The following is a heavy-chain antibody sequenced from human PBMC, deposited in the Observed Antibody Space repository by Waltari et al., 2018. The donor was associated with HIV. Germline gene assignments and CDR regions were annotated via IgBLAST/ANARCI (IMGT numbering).Heavy chain of an antibody. CDR3: ARDLTVRSTGDFGF. CDR2: ITGSTTYK. CDR1: GFTFSLYT. J-gene: IGHJ4*02. D-gene: IGHD3-10*01. Sequence: QLVESGGRLVKPGESLTLSCAASGFTFSLYTMSCVRQAPGKGLEWVSSITGSTTYKYYVDSLKGRFSISRDNAKKSLYLRMSSLRVEDTAVYYCARDLTVRSTGDFGFWGQGTLVTVSS. V-gene: IGHV3-21*02.